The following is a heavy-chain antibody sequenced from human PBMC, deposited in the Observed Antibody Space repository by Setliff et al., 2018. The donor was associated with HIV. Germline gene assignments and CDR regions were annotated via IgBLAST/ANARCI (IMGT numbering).Heavy chain of an antibody. V-gene: IGHV4-34*01. CDR2: ITHSGRT. D-gene: IGHD1-1*01. Sequence: SETLSLTCAVYGESFSDYSWNWIRQTPEKGLEWIAEITHSGRTNYNPSLRGRVTILLGTSKNHFSLNLRSVTAADTAFYYCATKGWNAYKAFDYWGQGTLVTVSS. CDR3: ATKGWNAYKAFDY. CDR1: GESFSDYS. J-gene: IGHJ4*02.